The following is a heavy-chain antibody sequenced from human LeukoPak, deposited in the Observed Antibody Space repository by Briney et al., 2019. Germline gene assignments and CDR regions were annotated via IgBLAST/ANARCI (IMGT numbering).Heavy chain of an antibody. CDR3: AKHDYGDFTPSPFPI. V-gene: IGHV3-23*01. D-gene: IGHD4-17*01. CDR2: VTYSGVAT. CDR1: GFTFRNYA. Sequence: GGSLRLSCAASGFTFRNYAMSWVRQAPGKGLEWVCTVTYSGVATYHADSVKGRFTISRDNSKNTLSLQTNSLRAEDTAIYYCAKHDYGDFTPSPFPIWGQGTLVTVSS. J-gene: IGHJ4*02.